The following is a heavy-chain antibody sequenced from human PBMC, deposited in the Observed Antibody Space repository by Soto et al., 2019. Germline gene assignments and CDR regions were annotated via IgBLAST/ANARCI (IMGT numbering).Heavy chain of an antibody. CDR3: AKGITIFGVVIIHRGMDV. D-gene: IGHD3-3*01. CDR2: ISYDGSNK. V-gene: IGHV3-30*18. Sequence: GGSLRLSCAASGFTFSSYGMHWVRQAPGKGLEWVAVISYDGSNKYYADSVKGRFTISRDNSKNTLYLQMNSLRAEDTAVYYCAKGITIFGVVIIHRGMDVWGQGTTVTVSS. J-gene: IGHJ6*02. CDR1: GFTFSSYG.